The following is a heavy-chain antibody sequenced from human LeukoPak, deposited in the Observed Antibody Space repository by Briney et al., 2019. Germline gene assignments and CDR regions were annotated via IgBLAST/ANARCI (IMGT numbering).Heavy chain of an antibody. V-gene: IGHV1-46*03. CDR1: GYSFTGYY. Sequence: GASVKVSCKASGYSFTGYYIQWVRQAPGQGLEWMGIINPSGGSTSYAQKFQGRVTMTRDTSTSTVYMELSSLRSEDTAVYYCARGSRVGVRGPFDPWGQGTLVTVSS. D-gene: IGHD3-10*02. CDR2: INPSGGST. CDR3: ARGSRVGVRGPFDP. J-gene: IGHJ5*02.